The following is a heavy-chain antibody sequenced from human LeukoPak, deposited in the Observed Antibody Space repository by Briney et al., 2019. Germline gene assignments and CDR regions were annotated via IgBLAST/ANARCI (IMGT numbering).Heavy chain of an antibody. J-gene: IGHJ6*02. CDR2: ISYDGSNK. V-gene: IGHV3-30*18. D-gene: IGHD6-13*01. CDR1: GFTFSSYG. CDR3: AKDIGGIGAAGGVVYYYYGMDV. Sequence: PGRSLRLSCAASGFTFSSYGMHWVRQAPGKGLEWVAVISYDGSNKYYADSVKGRFTISRDNAKNSLYLQMNSLRAEDTALYYCAKDIGGIGAAGGVVYYYYGMDVWGQGTTVTVSS.